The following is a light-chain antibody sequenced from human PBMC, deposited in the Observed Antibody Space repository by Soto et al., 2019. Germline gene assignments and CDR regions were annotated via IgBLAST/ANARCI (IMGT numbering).Light chain of an antibody. CDR2: DVS. CDR3: QQYNTFWT. V-gene: IGKV1-5*01. J-gene: IGKJ1*01. CDR1: QTITNW. Sequence: DIQMTQSPSTLPASVGDRVTITCRASQTITNWLAWYQQKPGKAPKLLIYDVSNLESGVPSRFSGSGSGTSFTLTISSLQPDDSATYYCQQYNTFWTFGQGTKVDIK.